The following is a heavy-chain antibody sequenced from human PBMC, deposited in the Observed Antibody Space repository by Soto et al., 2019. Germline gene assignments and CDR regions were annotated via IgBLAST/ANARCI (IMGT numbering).Heavy chain of an antibody. D-gene: IGHD3-22*01. Sequence: QVQLVESGGGLVQTSGSLRIACVASGFTFSDNYMSCVRQAPGKGLEWVSYISSSGNTIYYADSVKGRFTISRDNAKNSVYLQMNSLRAEDTALYFCAKMSSENYYDPVFSWGQGTLVTVSS. CDR3: AKMSSENYYDPVFS. J-gene: IGHJ4*02. V-gene: IGHV3-11*01. CDR1: GFTFSDNY. CDR2: ISSSGNTI.